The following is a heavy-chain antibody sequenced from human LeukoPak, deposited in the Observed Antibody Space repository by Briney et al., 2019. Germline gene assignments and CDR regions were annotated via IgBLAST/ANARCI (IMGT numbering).Heavy chain of an antibody. D-gene: IGHD2-8*01. V-gene: IGHV3-23*01. CDR1: GFTFSSYA. J-gene: IGHJ3*02. CDR2: ISGSGGST. Sequence: GGSLRLSCAASGFTFSSYAMSWVRQAPGKGLEWVSAISGSGGSTYYADSVKGRFTISRDNSKNTLYLQMNSLRAEDTAVYYCAKVLGYCTNGVCYGNAFDIWGQGTMVTVSS. CDR3: AKVLGYCTNGVCYGNAFDI.